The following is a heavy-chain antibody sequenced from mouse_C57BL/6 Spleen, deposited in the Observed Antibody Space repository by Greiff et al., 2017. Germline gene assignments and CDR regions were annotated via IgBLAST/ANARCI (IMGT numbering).Heavy chain of an antibody. CDR2: IYPSDSET. J-gene: IGHJ2*01. D-gene: IGHD2-3*01. CDR3: ARGGLLRLFDD. CDR1: GYTFTSYW. Sequence: QVQLQQPGAELVRPGSSVKLSCKASGYTFTSYWMDWVKQRPGQGLEWIGNIYPSDSETHYNQKFTDKATLTVDKSSSTAYMQLSSLTSEDSAVYYCARGGLLRLFDDWGQGTTLTVSS. V-gene: IGHV1-61*01.